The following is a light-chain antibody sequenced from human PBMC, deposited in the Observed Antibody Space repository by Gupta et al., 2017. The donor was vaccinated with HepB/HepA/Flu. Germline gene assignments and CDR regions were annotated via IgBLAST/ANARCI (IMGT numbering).Light chain of an antibody. J-gene: IGLJ1*01. CDR3: SSFSIIFTLV. V-gene: IGLV2-14*03. CDR1: SSDVGGYNF. CDR2: DVT. Sequence: QSALTQPASVSGSPGQSITISCTGTSSDVGGYNFVSWYQQHPGKAPKLLIYDVTNRTSGVSDRFSGSKSGNTASLTISGLRAEDEADYYCSSFSIIFTLVFGIGTKVTVL.